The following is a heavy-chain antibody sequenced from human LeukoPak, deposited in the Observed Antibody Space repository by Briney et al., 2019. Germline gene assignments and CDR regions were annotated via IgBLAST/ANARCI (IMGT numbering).Heavy chain of an antibody. CDR2: IYPGDSDT. J-gene: IGHJ4*02. CDR3: ASQTTRIAAADEYYFDY. CDR1: GYSFTSYW. V-gene: IGHV5-51*01. D-gene: IGHD6-13*01. Sequence: GESLKISCKGSGYSFTSYWIGWVRQMPGKGLEWMGIIYPGDSDTRYSPSFQGQVTISADKSISTAYLQWSSLKASDTAMYYCASQTTRIAAADEYYFDYWGQGTLVTVSS.